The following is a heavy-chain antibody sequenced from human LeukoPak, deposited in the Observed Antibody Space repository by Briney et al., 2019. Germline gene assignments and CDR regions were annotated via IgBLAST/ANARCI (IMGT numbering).Heavy chain of an antibody. CDR2: IYYSGST. Sequence: SETLSLTCTVSGGSISSYYWSWIRQPPGKGLEWIGYIYYSGSTNYNPSLKSRVTISVDTSKNQFSLKLSSVTAADTAVYYCAREGDGDRGYFDYWGQGTLVTVSS. J-gene: IGHJ4*02. CDR3: AREGDGDRGYFDY. V-gene: IGHV4-59*01. CDR1: GGSISSYY. D-gene: IGHD5-24*01.